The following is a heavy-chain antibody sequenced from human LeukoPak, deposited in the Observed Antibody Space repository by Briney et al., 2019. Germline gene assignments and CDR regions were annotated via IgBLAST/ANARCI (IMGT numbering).Heavy chain of an antibody. CDR1: GGSISSYY. J-gene: IGHJ3*02. Sequence: SETLSLTCTVSGGSISSYYWSWIRQPAGKGLEWIGRIHTSGSPNYNPSLKSRVTMSADTSKNQFSLNLSSVTAADTAVYYCAREDPGWYCSSTSCYGRAFDIWGQGTMVTVSS. CDR2: IHTSGSP. V-gene: IGHV4-4*07. CDR3: AREDPGWYCSSTSCYGRAFDI. D-gene: IGHD2-2*01.